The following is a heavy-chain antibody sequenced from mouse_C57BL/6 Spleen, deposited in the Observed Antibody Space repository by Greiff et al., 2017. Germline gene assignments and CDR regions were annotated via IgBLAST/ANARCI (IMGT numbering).Heavy chain of an antibody. CDR3: ESEGLPYYAMDY. J-gene: IGHJ4*01. D-gene: IGHD3-1*01. CDR1: GYTFTSYW. Sequence: VQLQQSGAELVKPGASVKLSCKASGYTFTSYWMHWVKQRPGQGLEWIGMIHPNSGSTNYNEKFKSKATLTVDKSSSTAYMQLSSLTSEDSAVYYCESEGLPYYAMDYWGPGTSVTVSS. CDR2: IHPNSGST. V-gene: IGHV1-64*01.